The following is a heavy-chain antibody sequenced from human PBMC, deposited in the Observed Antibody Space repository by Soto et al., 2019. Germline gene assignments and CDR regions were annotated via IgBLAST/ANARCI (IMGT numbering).Heavy chain of an antibody. Sequence: GGSLRLSCAASGFTFSNAWMNWVRQAPGKGLEWVGRIKSKTDGGTTDYAAPVKGRFTISRDDSKNTLYLQMNSLKTEDTAVYYCTTDSLSGWENFYYYYGMDVWGQGTTVTVSS. CDR1: GFTFSNAW. V-gene: IGHV3-15*07. CDR3: TTDSLSGWENFYYYYGMDV. D-gene: IGHD6-19*01. J-gene: IGHJ6*02. CDR2: IKSKTDGGTT.